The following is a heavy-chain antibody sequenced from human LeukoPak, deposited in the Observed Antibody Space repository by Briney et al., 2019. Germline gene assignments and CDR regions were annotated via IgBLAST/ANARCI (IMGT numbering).Heavy chain of an antibody. Sequence: GGSLRLSCAASGFTFSSYGMHWVRQAPGKGLEWVAVISYDGSNKYYADSVKGRFTISRDNSKNTLYLQMNSLRAEDTAVYYCAREEQGVVAATPFPFGYMDVWGKGTTVTVSS. J-gene: IGHJ6*03. V-gene: IGHV3-30*03. CDR1: GFTFSSYG. CDR3: AREEQGVVAATPFPFGYMDV. CDR2: ISYDGSNK. D-gene: IGHD2-15*01.